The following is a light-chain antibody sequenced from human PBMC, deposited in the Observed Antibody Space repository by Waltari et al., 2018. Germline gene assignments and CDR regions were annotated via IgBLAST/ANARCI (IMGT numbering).Light chain of an antibody. CDR3: ETRGHGTWV. CDR1: SGHSSNI. J-gene: IGLJ3*02. CDR2: VNSDGSH. V-gene: IGLV4-69*01. Sequence: QLVLTQSPSASASLGASVKLTCTLSSGHSSNIIAWLQQQPGKGPRYLMQVNSDGSHRKGDGIPDRFSGSSSGAERYLTISSLQSEDEADYYCETRGHGTWVFGGGTKLTVL.